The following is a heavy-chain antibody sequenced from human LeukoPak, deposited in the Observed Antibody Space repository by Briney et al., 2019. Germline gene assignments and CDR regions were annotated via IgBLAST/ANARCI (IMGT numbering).Heavy chain of an antibody. CDR2: ISYDGSNN. J-gene: IGHJ4*02. D-gene: IGHD1-26*01. CDR1: GFSFSSYG. CDR3: AKDWEVFDY. V-gene: IGHV3-30*18. Sequence: GGSLRLSCAASGFSFSSYGMHWVRQAPGKGLEWVAVISYDGSNNYYADSVKGRFTVSRDDSKNTLYLQMNSLRAEDTAVYYCAKDWEVFDYWGQGTLVTVSS.